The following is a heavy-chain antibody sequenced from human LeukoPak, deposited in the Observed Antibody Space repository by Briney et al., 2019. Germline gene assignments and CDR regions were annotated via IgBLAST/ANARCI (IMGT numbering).Heavy chain of an antibody. V-gene: IGHV3-53*01. CDR3: ARVGLELREAFDI. Sequence: GGSLRLSCAAYGFSVSSNYMSWVRQAPGKGLEWVSVIYSGGSTYYADSVKGRFTISRDNSKNTLYLQMNSLRAEDTAVYYCARVGLELREAFDIWGQGTMVTVSS. CDR2: IYSGGST. D-gene: IGHD1-7*01. J-gene: IGHJ3*02. CDR1: GFSVSSNY.